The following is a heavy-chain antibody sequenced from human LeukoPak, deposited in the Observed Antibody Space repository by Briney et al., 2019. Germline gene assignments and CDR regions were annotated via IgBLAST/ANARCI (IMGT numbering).Heavy chain of an antibody. D-gene: IGHD6-19*01. J-gene: IGHJ4*02. V-gene: IGHV3-20*04. CDR1: GFTFDDYA. Sequence: GGSLRLSCAGSGFTFDDYAMTWVRQPPGKGLEWVSDITWNGGGTGYAGSVRGRFTISRDNARNSLYLQMDSLRAEDTALYYCASSSASGWYLDYWGQGTLVTVSS. CDR3: ASSSASGWYLDY. CDR2: ITWNGGGT.